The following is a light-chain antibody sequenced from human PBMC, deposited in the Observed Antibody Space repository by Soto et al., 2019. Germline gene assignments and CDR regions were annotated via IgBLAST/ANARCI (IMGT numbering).Light chain of an antibody. Sequence: VQMRQSRYEISSSVGAKVTITCRASQGINNHLVWFQQRPGEVPKRLIFGTYNLQSGVPSRFSGSGSGTEFTLTISGLQPEDFAIYYCLQHNSYPITRGQGTRLEN. CDR1: QGINNH. V-gene: IGKV1-17*03. J-gene: IGKJ5*01. CDR3: LQHNSYPIT. CDR2: GTY.